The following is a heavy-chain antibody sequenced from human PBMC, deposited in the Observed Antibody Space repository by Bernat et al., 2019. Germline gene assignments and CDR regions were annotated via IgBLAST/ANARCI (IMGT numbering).Heavy chain of an antibody. D-gene: IGHD3-22*01. CDR1: GGSISSSSYY. J-gene: IGHJ4*02. CDR2: IDYSGST. Sequence: QLQLQESGPGLVKPSETLSLTCTVSGGSISSSSYYWGWIRQPPGKGLEWIGSIDYSGSTYYNPSLKSRVTISVDTSKNQFSLKLSSVTAADTAVYYCARRTYYYDSSGYYVFDYWGQGTLVTVSS. V-gene: IGHV4-39*01. CDR3: ARRTYYYDSSGYYVFDY.